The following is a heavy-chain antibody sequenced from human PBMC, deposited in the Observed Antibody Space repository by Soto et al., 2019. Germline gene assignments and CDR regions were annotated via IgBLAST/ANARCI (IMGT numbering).Heavy chain of an antibody. Sequence: ASETLSLTRAVSGGSISSGGYSWSWFRQPPGKGLEWIGYIYHSGSTYYNPSLKSRVTISVDRSKNQFSLKLSSVTAADTAVYYCAAGGGLPRYYWGQGTLVTVSS. CDR1: GGSISSGGYS. V-gene: IGHV4-30-2*01. D-gene: IGHD5-12*01. CDR3: AAGGGLPRYY. J-gene: IGHJ4*02. CDR2: IYHSGST.